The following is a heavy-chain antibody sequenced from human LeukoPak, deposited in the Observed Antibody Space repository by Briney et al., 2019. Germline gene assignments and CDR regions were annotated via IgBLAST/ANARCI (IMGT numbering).Heavy chain of an antibody. CDR1: GSTFSASD. CDR2: IWHDESIK. Sequence: SGGSLRLSCGASGSTFSASDMHWVRQAPGKGLEWVAVIWHDESIKSYADSAKGRFTISRDNAKNSLYLQMNSLRAEDTAVYYCARDISDDYWGQGTLVTVSS. CDR3: ARDISDDY. D-gene: IGHD1-26*01. V-gene: IGHV3-33*01. J-gene: IGHJ4*02.